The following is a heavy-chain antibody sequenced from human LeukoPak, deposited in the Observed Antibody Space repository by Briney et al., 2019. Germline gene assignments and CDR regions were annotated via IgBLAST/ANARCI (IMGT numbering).Heavy chain of an antibody. V-gene: IGHV4-59*01. CDR3: ARESFYAFDI. D-gene: IGHD3-16*01. Sequence: PSETLSLTCTVSGGSISSYYWSWIRQPPGKGLEWIGYIYYSGSTNYNPSLKSRVTISVDTSKNQFPLKLSSVTAADTAVYYCARESFYAFDIWGQGTMVTVSS. J-gene: IGHJ3*02. CDR1: GGSISSYY. CDR2: IYYSGST.